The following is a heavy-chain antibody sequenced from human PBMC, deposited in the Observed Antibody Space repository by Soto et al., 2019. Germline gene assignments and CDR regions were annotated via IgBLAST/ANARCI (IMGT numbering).Heavy chain of an antibody. CDR3: ARYCNNSDCRHLYYFDY. Sequence: PDTLSLTWPFSGISVSNVMYYWIWILQAAGKGLEWIGNVYFTGTTIYTPSLKSRVTMSVDTYKDQFFLKLTSVTAADTAVYYCARYCNNSDCRHLYYFDYWGLGNLVNGSA. D-gene: IGHD2-8*01. CDR1: GISVSNVMYY. J-gene: IGHJ4*02. V-gene: IGHV4-61*01. CDR2: VYFTGTT.